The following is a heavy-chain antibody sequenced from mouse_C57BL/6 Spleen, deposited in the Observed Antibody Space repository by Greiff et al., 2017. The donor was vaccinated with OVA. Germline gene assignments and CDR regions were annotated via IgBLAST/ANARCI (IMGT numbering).Heavy chain of an antibody. Sequence: QVQLKESGPGILQPSQTLSLTCSFSGFSLSTFGMGVGWIRQPSGKGLEWLAHIWWDDDKYYNPALKSRLTISKDTSKNQVFLKIANVDTADTATYYCARLITTVVATPFAYWGQGTLVTVSA. CDR2: IWWDDDK. CDR1: GFSLSTFGMG. J-gene: IGHJ3*01. CDR3: ARLITTVVATPFAY. D-gene: IGHD1-1*01. V-gene: IGHV8-8*01.